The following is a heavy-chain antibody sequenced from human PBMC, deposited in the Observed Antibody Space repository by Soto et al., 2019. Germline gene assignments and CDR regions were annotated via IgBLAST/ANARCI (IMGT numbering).Heavy chain of an antibody. CDR2: VNHSGSS. CDR3: ARADYEILTGSYARDV. D-gene: IGHD3-9*01. V-gene: IGHV4-34*01. J-gene: IGHJ6*02. CDR1: GGSFSTYY. Sequence: SETLSLTCAVSGGSFSTYYYNWIRQSPGKGLEWIGEVNHSGSSSYSPSLKSRVTISLDTSKNQFSLRLRSVTAADTAVYYCARADYEILTGSYARDVWGQGTTVTVS.